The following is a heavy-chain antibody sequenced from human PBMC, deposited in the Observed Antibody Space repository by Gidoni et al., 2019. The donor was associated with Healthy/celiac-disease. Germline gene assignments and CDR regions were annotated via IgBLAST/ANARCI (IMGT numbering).Heavy chain of an antibody. CDR3: TTVVNVLLWFGELYPDY. V-gene: IGHV3-15*01. J-gene: IGHJ4*02. CDR2: IKSKTDGGTT. CDR1: GFTFSKAW. D-gene: IGHD3-10*01. Sequence: EVQLVESGGGLVKPGGSLRLSCAASGFTFSKAWMSWVRQAPGKGLEWVGRIKSKTDGGTTDYAAPVKGRFTISRDDSKNTLYLQMNSLKTEDTAVYYCTTVVNVLLWFGELYPDYWGQGTLVTVSS.